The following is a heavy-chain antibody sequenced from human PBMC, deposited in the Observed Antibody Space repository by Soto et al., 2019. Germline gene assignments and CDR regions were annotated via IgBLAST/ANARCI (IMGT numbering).Heavy chain of an antibody. D-gene: IGHD2-15*01. CDR3: AREFGYCSGGSCYSGDAFDI. J-gene: IGHJ3*02. V-gene: IGHV1-8*01. CDR2: MNPNSGNT. CDR1: GYTFTSYD. Sequence: QVQLVQSGAEVKKPGASVKVSCKASGYTFTSYDINWVRQATGQGLEWMGWMNPNSGNTGYAQKFQGRVTMTRNTSISTAYMELGSLRSDDTAVYYCAREFGYCSGGSCYSGDAFDIWGQGTMVTVSS.